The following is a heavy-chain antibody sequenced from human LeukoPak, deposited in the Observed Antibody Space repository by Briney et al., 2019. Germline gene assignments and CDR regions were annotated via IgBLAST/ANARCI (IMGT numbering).Heavy chain of an antibody. CDR3: AKDANYLRSSGYLIPIDF. CDR2: ISGNGLGT. CDR1: GFTFSRNA. D-gene: IGHD3-22*01. V-gene: IGHV3-23*01. J-gene: IGHJ4*02. Sequence: GGSLRLSCAASGFTFSRNAMNWVRQAPGKGLEWVSAISGNGLGTYYADSVKGRFNISRDNSRNTLYLQMNSLRIEDTAFYYCAKDANYLRSSGYLIPIDFWGQGTLVTVSS.